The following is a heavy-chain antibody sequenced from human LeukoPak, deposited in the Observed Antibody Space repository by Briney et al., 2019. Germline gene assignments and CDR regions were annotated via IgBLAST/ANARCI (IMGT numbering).Heavy chain of an antibody. CDR1: GFTFSSYA. CDR2: IVGSDGRT. Sequence: GGTLRLSCAASGFTFSSYAMSWVRQAPGKGLEWVSVIVGSDGRTYYTDSVKGRFTISRDNSENTLYLQMNSLRVEDTAVYYCAKDAVRDGYNPFDYWGQGTLVTVSS. D-gene: IGHD5-24*01. V-gene: IGHV3-23*01. J-gene: IGHJ4*02. CDR3: AKDAVRDGYNPFDY.